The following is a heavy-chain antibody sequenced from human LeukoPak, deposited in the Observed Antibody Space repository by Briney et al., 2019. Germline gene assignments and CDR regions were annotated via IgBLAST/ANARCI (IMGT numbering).Heavy chain of an antibody. CDR3: ARFSSTSSFDY. CDR2: IYYSGST. Sequence: SETLSLTCTVSGGSISSYYWSWIRQPPGKGLEWLGYIYYSGSTNYNPSLKSRVTISVDTSKNQFSLKLSSVTAADTAVYYCARFSSTSSFDYWGQGTLVTVSS. J-gene: IGHJ4*02. CDR1: GGSISSYY. D-gene: IGHD2-2*01. V-gene: IGHV4-59*01.